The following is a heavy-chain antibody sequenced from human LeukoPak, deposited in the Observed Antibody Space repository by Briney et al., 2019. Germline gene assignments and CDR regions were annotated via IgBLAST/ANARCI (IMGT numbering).Heavy chain of an antibody. V-gene: IGHV4-61*01. J-gene: IGHJ4*02. D-gene: IGHD3-10*01. CDR1: GGSISTGSYY. CDR2: NSDMGNS. Sequence: SETLSLTCTVSGGSISTGSYYWTWIRQAPGKGLEWIGYNSDMGNSNYSPSLKSRVTISVDTSKNQFSLKVTSVTAADTAVYYCARENYYRSGSPFDYWGQGILVTVSS. CDR3: ARENYYRSGSPFDY.